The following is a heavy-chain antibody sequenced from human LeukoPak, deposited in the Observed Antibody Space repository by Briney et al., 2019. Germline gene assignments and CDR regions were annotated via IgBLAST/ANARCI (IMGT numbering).Heavy chain of an antibody. D-gene: IGHD6-13*01. Sequence: SETLSLTCTVPGGSISSYYWSWIRQPPGKGLEWIGYIYYSGSTNYNPSLKSRVTISVDTSKNQFSLKLSSVTAADTAVYYCARGTYSSIPFDYWGQGTLVTVSS. J-gene: IGHJ4*02. CDR3: ARGTYSSIPFDY. V-gene: IGHV4-59*08. CDR2: IYYSGST. CDR1: GGSISSYY.